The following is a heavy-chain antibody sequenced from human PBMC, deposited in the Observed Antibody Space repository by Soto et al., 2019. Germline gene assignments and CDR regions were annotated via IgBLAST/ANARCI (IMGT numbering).Heavy chain of an antibody. Sequence: QVQLVESGGGVVQPGRSLRVSCAASGFTFSSYVMYWVRQAPGKGLEWVAIISYDKNNKYYADSVKGRFTISRDNSKNTLYLQMNSLRGEDTAVYYCARAGCDGGSCYTLVGLRYGMDVWGQGTTVTVSS. D-gene: IGHD2-15*01. V-gene: IGHV3-30-3*01. J-gene: IGHJ6*02. CDR3: ARAGCDGGSCYTLVGLRYGMDV. CDR1: GFTFSSYV. CDR2: ISYDKNNK.